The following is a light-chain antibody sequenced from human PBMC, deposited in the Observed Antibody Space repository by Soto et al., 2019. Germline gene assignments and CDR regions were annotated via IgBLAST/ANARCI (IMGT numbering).Light chain of an antibody. CDR1: QSVTTQ. CDR3: QQYGGSTLT. CDR2: GAS. J-gene: IGKJ1*01. V-gene: IGKV3-20*01. Sequence: IVLTQSPGTLSLSPGERATLSCRASQSVTTQLAWYQQKPGQAPRLIIHGASSRATGVPDRITGSGSGTDFTLSISRLEPEDVAVYYCQQYGGSTLTFGHGAKVDIK.